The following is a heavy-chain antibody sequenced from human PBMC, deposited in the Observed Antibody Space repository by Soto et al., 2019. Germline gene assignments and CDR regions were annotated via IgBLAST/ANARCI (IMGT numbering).Heavy chain of an antibody. V-gene: IGHV1-69*08. CDR3: ARELDYYSSTSCHFHY. J-gene: IGHJ4*02. D-gene: IGHD2-2*01. CDR1: GGTFSSYT. Sequence: QVQLVQSGAAVTKPGSSVKVSCKASGGTFSSYTISWVRQAPGQGLEWMGRIIPILGIANYAQKFQGRVTITADNSTSTGYMELSSLRSEDTAVYYCARELDYYSSTSCHFHYWGQRTLVTVSS. CDR2: IIPILGIA.